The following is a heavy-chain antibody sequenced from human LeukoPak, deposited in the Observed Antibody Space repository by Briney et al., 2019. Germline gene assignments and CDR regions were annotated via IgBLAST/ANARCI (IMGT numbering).Heavy chain of an antibody. CDR1: GGSISSGDYY. CDR3: ARALTGTTLDY. Sequence: PSQTLSLTCTVSGGSISSGDYYWSWIRQPPGKGLEWIRYIYYSGSTYYNPSLKSRVTISVDTSKNQFSLKLSSVTAADTAVYYCARALTGTTLDYWGQGTLVTVSS. V-gene: IGHV4-30-4*01. CDR2: IYYSGST. J-gene: IGHJ4*02. D-gene: IGHD1-7*01.